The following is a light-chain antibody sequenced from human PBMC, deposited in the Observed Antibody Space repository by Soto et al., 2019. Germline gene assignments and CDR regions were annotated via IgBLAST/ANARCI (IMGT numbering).Light chain of an antibody. V-gene: IGKV2-28*01. CDR3: MQVHGIPT. CDR2: LGS. Sequence: EIVMTQPPLSLSVTPGEPASISCRSSQSLLHSDGYNYLDWYLQKPGQPPHRLIYLGSKRASGVPDRFSVSGSGTDFTLTISRVEAEDVGVYYCMQVHGIPTFGQWPKLDIK. CDR1: QSLLHSDGYNY. J-gene: IGKJ2*01.